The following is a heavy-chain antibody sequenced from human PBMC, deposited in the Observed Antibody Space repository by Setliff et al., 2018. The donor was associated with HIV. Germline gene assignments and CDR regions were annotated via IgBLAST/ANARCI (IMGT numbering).Heavy chain of an antibody. D-gene: IGHD3-10*01. CDR3: ARATMAHAFDI. CDR1: GHSITSDYQ. CDR2: IYHSGST. J-gene: IGHJ3*02. Sequence: PSETLSLTCTVSGHSITSDYQWGWIRQPPGKGLEWIGSIYHSGSTYYNPSLKSRVTISVDTTKSQISLKLISVTAADTAVFYCARATMAHAFDIWGQGTMVTVSS. V-gene: IGHV4-38-2*02.